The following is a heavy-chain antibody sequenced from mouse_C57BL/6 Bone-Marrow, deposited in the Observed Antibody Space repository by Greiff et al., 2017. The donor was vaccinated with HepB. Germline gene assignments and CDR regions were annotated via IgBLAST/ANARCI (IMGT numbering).Heavy chain of an antibody. J-gene: IGHJ4*01. CDR2: IDPSDSET. Sequence: QVQLQQPGAELVRPGSSVKLSCKASGYTFTSYWMHWVKQRPIQGLEWIGNIDPSDSETHYNQKFKDKATLTVDKSSSTDYMQLSSLTSEDSAVYYCARYYGSSVYAMDYWGQGTSVTVSS. CDR1: GYTFTSYW. CDR3: ARYYGSSVYAMDY. D-gene: IGHD1-1*01. V-gene: IGHV1-52*01.